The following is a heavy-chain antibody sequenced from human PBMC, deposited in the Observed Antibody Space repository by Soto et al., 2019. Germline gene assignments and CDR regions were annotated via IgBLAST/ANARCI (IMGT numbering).Heavy chain of an antibody. Sequence: QVTLKESGPVVVKPTETLTLTCTVSGFSLSNTRLGVSWIRQPPGKALEWLAHIFSNDEKSYSTYLKNRLTIANDTSRSQVFLTMTNMDPVDSPTYYCALIKDCSRTDCYLASFAPWGQGTQVTVSS. CDR3: ALIKDCSRTDCYLASFAP. CDR2: IFSNDEK. D-gene: IGHD2-2*01. CDR1: GFSLSNTRLG. V-gene: IGHV2-26*01. J-gene: IGHJ5*02.